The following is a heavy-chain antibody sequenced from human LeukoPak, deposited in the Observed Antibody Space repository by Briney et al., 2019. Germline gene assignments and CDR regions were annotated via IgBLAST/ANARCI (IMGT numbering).Heavy chain of an antibody. D-gene: IGHD3-16*02. Sequence: SGGSLRLSCAASGFTFSSYGMHWVRQAPGKGLEWVAVLWYDGSNKYYADSVKGRFTISRDNSKNTLYLQMNSLRAEDTAVYYCGSGYLFDYWGQGTLVTVSS. CDR2: LWYDGSNK. J-gene: IGHJ4*02. CDR1: GFTFSSYG. V-gene: IGHV3-30*02. CDR3: GSGYLFDY.